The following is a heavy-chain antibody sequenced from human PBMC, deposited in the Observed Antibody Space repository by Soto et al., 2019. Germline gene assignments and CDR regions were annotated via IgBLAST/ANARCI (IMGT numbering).Heavy chain of an antibody. CDR2: INGGNGNT. D-gene: IGHD6-25*01. CDR3: ARDGVAAGNINFDY. V-gene: IGHV1-3*01. J-gene: IGHJ4*02. CDR1: GYTFTNYA. Sequence: ASVKVSCKASGYTFTNYAMHWVRQAPGQRLEWMRWINGGNGNTKYSPKLQDRVTITRDTSASTAYMELSSLRSEDTALYYCARDGVAAGNINFDYWGQGTLVTVSS.